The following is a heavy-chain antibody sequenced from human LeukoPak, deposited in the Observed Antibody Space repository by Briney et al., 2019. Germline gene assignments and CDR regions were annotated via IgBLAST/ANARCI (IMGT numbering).Heavy chain of an antibody. D-gene: IGHD2-2*01. J-gene: IGHJ4*02. V-gene: IGHV3-23*01. CDR1: GFTVSSNY. CDR2: ISGSGGST. CDR3: AKDEGYCSSTSCHMNDY. Sequence: GGSLRLSCAASGFTVSSNYMSWVRQAPGKGLEWVSAISGSGGSTYYADSVKGRFTISRDNSKNTLYLQMNSLRAEDTAVYYCAKDEGYCSSTSCHMNDYWGQGTLVTVSS.